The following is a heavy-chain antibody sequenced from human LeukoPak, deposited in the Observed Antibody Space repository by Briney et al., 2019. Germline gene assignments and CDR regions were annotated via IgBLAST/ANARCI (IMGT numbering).Heavy chain of an antibody. J-gene: IGHJ5*02. CDR3: ASWGDYYGSGSYYLFDP. CDR2: IYYSGST. D-gene: IGHD3-10*01. Sequence: SETLSLTCTVSGGSISSYYWSWIRQPPGKGLERIGYIYYSGSTNYNPSLKSRVTISVDTSKNQFSLKLSSVTAADTAVYYCASWGDYYGSGSYYLFDPWGQGTLVTVSS. CDR1: GGSISSYY. V-gene: IGHV4-59*01.